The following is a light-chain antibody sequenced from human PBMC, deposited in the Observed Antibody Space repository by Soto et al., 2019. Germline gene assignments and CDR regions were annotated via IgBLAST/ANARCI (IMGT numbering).Light chain of an antibody. V-gene: IGKV1-39*01. CDR2: EAS. Sequence: DIQMTQSPSSLSASVGDRVTITCRASQSIRSYLNWYQQKPEKAPELLIYEASSLQSGVPPRFSGSGSGTDITLTISSLQPEDFATYYCPQSYTTPFTFGPGPKVDIK. J-gene: IGKJ3*01. CDR3: PQSYTTPFT. CDR1: QSIRSY.